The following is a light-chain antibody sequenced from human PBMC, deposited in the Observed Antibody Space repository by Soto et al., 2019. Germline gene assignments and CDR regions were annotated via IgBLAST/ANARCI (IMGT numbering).Light chain of an antibody. V-gene: IGKV3D-15*01. CDR2: GAS. Sequence: DIVMTQSPATLSVAPGERVTFSCRASQGVSRKLAWYQHKPGQAPRLLIYGASSRATGIPDRFSGSRSGPEFTLTISSLQSEDFAVYYCQQYSNWPLTFGGGTKVDIK. J-gene: IGKJ4*01. CDR1: QGVSRK. CDR3: QQYSNWPLT.